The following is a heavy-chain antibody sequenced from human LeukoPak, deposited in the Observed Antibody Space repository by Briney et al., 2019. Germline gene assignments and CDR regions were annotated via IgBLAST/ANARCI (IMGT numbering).Heavy chain of an antibody. CDR2: ISDTGGRT. CDR1: GITLSNYG. V-gene: IGHV3-23*01. J-gene: IGHJ6*03. D-gene: IGHD2-15*01. CDR3: AKGLKYCSGGSCSLYMDV. Sequence: PGGSLRLSCAVSGITLSNYGMTWVRQAPGKGLEWVAGISDTGGRTNYADSVKGRFTISRDNSKNTLYLQMNSLRAEDTAVYYCAKGLKYCSGGSCSLYMDVWGKGTTVTVSS.